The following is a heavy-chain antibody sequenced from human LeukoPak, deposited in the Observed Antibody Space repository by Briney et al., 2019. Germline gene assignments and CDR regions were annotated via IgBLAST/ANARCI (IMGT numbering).Heavy chain of an antibody. J-gene: IGHJ4*02. CDR1: GFTFSSYS. D-gene: IGHD3-3*01. V-gene: IGHV3-21*04. CDR3: ARGRSRTSTIFGVVTPYYFDY. CDR2: ISSSSSYI. Sequence: GGSLRLSCAASGFTFSSYSMNWVRQAPGKGLEWVSSISSSSSYIYYADSVKGRFTISRDNAKNSLYLQMNSLRAEDTAVYYRARGRSRTSTIFGVVTPYYFDYWGQGTLVTVSS.